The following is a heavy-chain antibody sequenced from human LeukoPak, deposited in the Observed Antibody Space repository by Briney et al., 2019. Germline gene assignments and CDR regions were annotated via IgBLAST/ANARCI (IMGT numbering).Heavy chain of an antibody. CDR2: IYHSGST. Sequence: PSETLSLTCTVSGYSISSGYYWGWIRQPPGKGLEWIGSIYHSGSTYYNPSLKSRVTISVDTSKNQFSLKLSSVTAADTAVYYCARVSNSRYCSGGSCFDYWGQGTLVTVSS. CDR3: ARVSNSRYCSGGSCFDY. J-gene: IGHJ4*02. V-gene: IGHV4-38-2*02. D-gene: IGHD2-15*01. CDR1: GYSISSGYY.